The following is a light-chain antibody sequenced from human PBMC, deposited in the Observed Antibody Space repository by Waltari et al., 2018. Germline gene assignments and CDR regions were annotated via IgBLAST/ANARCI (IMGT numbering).Light chain of an antibody. CDR2: DVN. CDR3: CSFADSSASWV. CDR1: SSDVGTYAL. Sequence: QSALTQPASVSGSPGQSITISCTGTSSDVGTYALFSWYQQHPGKAPKLMIHDVNKRPSGVSPRFSGSKSGNTASLTISGLQAEDEADYYCCSFADSSASWVFGGGTKLTVL. J-gene: IGLJ3*02. V-gene: IGLV2-23*02.